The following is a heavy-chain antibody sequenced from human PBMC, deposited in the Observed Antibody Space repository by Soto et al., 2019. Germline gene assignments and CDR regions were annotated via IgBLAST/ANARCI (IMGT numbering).Heavy chain of an antibody. CDR3: ARDRTDSGYYTNWLDP. J-gene: IGHJ5*02. V-gene: IGHV1-69*06. D-gene: IGHD3-22*01. Sequence: SVKVSCKASGGTLGSDAITWVRQAPGQGLEWVGRIIPIFGTTNYAQNLQGRVTISADKSTLTSYMELHSLTSDDTALYYCARDRTDSGYYTNWLDPWGQGTQVTVSS. CDR2: IIPIFGTT. CDR1: GGTLGSDA.